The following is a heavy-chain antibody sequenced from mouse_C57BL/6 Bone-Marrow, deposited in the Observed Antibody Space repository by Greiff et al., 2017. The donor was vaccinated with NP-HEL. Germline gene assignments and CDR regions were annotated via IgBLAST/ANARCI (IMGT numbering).Heavy chain of an antibody. CDR3: ARHEGYYDYDCWYFDV. V-gene: IGHV1-62-2*01. CDR2: FYPGSGSI. Sequence: QVQLQQSRAELVKPGASVKLSCKASGYTFTEYTIHWVKQRSGQGLEWIGWFYPGSGSIKYNEKFKDKATLTADKSSSTVYMELSRLTSEDSAVYFCARHEGYYDYDCWYFDVWGTGTTVTVSS. CDR1: GYTFTEYT. J-gene: IGHJ1*03. D-gene: IGHD2-4*01.